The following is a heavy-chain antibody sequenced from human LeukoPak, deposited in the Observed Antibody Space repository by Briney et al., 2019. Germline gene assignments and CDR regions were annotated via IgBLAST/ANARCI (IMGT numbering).Heavy chain of an antibody. D-gene: IGHD3-16*02. J-gene: IGHJ4*02. CDR2: ISYSGST. Sequence: PSETLSLTCTVSGGSISSSSYYWGWIRQPPGKGLEWIGYISYSGSTNYNPSLKSRVTISVDTSKNQFSLKLSSVTAADTAVYYCARYVWRSYPTFEDCWGQGTLVTVSS. CDR1: GGSISSSSYY. V-gene: IGHV4-61*05. CDR3: ARYVWRSYPTFEDC.